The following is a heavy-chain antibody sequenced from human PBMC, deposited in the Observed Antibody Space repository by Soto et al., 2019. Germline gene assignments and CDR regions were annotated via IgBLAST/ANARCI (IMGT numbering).Heavy chain of an antibody. CDR3: ARGIDIGHHYDYYGMDV. CDR1: GYTFTSYY. J-gene: IGHJ6*02. Sequence: QVQRVQSGAEVKKPGASVKVSCKASGYTFTSYYIHWVRQAPGQGLQWMGVINPSAEKTTYAQKFRGRVTVSRDTSTSTVYVELSSLRSEDTALYYCARGIDIGHHYDYYGMDVWGQGTTLTVSS. D-gene: IGHD2-21*01. CDR2: INPSAEKT. V-gene: IGHV1-46*01.